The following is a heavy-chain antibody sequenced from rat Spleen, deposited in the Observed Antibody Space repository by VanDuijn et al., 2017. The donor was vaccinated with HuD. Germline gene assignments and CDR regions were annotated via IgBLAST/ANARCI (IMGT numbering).Heavy chain of an antibody. CDR2: ITYDGSST. Sequence: EVQLVESGGGLVQPGRSLKLSCAASGFTSSDYNMAWVRQAPKKGLEWVATITYDGSSTYYRDSVKGRFTISRHNAKTTQYLQMDSLRSEDTATYYCARRHYDGAYGYFDFWGPGTMVTVSS. D-gene: IGHD1-12*02. CDR3: ARRHYDGAYGYFDF. CDR1: GFTSSDYN. J-gene: IGHJ1*01. V-gene: IGHV5-7*01.